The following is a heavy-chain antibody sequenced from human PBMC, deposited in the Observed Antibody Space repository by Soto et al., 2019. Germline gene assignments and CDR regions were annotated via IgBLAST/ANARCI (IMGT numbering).Heavy chain of an antibody. CDR3: ARSVTP. D-gene: IGHD3-10*01. CDR2: IYYSGST. Sequence: SETLSLTCTVSGGSISSGGYYWSWIRQHPGKSLEWIGYIYYSGSTYYNTSLKSRVTKSVDTSKNQFSMKLSSVTAADTAVYYCARSVTPWGQGTLVTVS. CDR1: GGSISSGGYY. J-gene: IGHJ5*02. V-gene: IGHV4-31*03.